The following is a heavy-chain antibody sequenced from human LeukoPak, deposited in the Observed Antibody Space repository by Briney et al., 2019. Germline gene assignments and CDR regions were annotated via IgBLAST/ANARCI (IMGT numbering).Heavy chain of an antibody. V-gene: IGHV1-2*02. CDR3: ARGGHSSSWYRDSRWFDP. Sequence: ASVKVSCKASGYTFTGYYMHWVRQAPGQGLEWMGWINPNSGGTNSAQKFQGRVTMTRDTSISTAYMELSRLRSDDTAVYYCARGGHSSSWYRDSRWFDPWGQGTLVTVSS. CDR1: GYTFTGYY. D-gene: IGHD6-13*01. CDR2: INPNSGGT. J-gene: IGHJ5*02.